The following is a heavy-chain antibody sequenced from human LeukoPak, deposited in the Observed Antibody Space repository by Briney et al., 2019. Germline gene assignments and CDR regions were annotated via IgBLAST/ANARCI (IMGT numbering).Heavy chain of an antibody. D-gene: IGHD3-22*01. CDR3: ARASYYYDSSGYLSDAFDI. CDR2: ISSSGSTI. J-gene: IGHJ3*02. CDR1: GFTFSSYE. Sequence: TGGSLRLSCAASGFTFSSYEMNWVRQAPGKGLEWVSYISSSGSTIHYADSVKGRFTISRDNAKNSLYLQMNSLRAEDTAVYYCARASYYYDSSGYLSDAFDIWGQGTMVTVSS. V-gene: IGHV3-48*03.